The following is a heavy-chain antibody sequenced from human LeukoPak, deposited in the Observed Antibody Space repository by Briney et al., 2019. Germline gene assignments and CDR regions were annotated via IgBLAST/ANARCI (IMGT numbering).Heavy chain of an antibody. J-gene: IGHJ4*01. Sequence: SETLSLSCTVYGGSSSDYYWTWIRQPPGKGLEWIGEISHVGITNYSPSVQSRIKISIDPSNNQVSLKLTSLTAADTAVYYCARRGSTDARYCTTTTCSTFRHWGHGTLVTVSS. D-gene: IGHD2-2*01. CDR3: ARRGSTDARYCTTTTCSTFRH. CDR2: ISHVGIT. V-gene: IGHV4-34*01. CDR1: GGSSSDYY.